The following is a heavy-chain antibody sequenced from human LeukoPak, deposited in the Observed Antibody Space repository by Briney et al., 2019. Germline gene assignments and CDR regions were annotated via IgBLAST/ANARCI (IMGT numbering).Heavy chain of an antibody. D-gene: IGHD4-11*01. CDR3: VRGGGQYVQFYFDY. V-gene: IGHV3-43*02. Sequence: PGGSLRLSCAASGFAYDDYAMHWVRQTPGKGLEWVSLISADGRSTYYVDSVKGRFTISRDNSKNSLYLQVNSLRTEDTALYYCVRGGGQYVQFYFDYWGQGTLVTVSS. CDR1: GFAYDDYA. J-gene: IGHJ4*02. CDR2: ISADGRST.